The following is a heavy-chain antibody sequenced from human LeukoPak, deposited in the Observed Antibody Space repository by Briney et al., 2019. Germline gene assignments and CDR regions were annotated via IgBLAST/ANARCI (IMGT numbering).Heavy chain of an antibody. CDR1: GLRFRSYA. CDR3: AKDLSSGGVY. D-gene: IGHD6-19*01. Sequence: GGSLRLSCVASGLRFRSYAMNWVRQAPGKGLEWVAVISYDGSNKYYADSVKGRFTISRDNSKNTLYLQMNSLRAEDTAVYYYAKDLSSGGVYWGQGTLVTVSS. J-gene: IGHJ4*02. V-gene: IGHV3-30*18. CDR2: ISYDGSNK.